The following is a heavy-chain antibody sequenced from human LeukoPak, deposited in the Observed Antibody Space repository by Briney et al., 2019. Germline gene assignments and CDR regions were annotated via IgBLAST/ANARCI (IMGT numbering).Heavy chain of an antibody. CDR2: IYYSGST. CDR3: ARTAPNWGFFDY. J-gene: IGHJ4*02. Sequence: SETLSLTCAVYGGSFSGYYWSWIRQPPGKGLEWIGYIYYSGSTNYNPSLKSRVTISVDTSKNQFSLKLSSVTAADTALYYCARTAPNWGFFDYWGQGTLVTVSS. D-gene: IGHD7-27*01. CDR1: GGSFSGYY. V-gene: IGHV4-59*01.